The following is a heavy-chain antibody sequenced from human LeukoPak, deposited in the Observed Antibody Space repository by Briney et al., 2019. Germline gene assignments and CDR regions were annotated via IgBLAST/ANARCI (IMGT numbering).Heavy chain of an antibody. CDR3: VKGRSGSSYSPSDS. Sequence: GTSLRLSCAASGFTLTSYGTHWVRQAPGKGLEWVAVISYEKNEEFYADSVRGRSTISRDSSKNTLYLQMNSLRPEDTAVYYCVKGRSGSSYSPSDSWGQGTLVTVSS. CDR2: ISYEKNEE. D-gene: IGHD2-15*01. V-gene: IGHV3-30*18. CDR1: GFTLTSYG. J-gene: IGHJ4*02.